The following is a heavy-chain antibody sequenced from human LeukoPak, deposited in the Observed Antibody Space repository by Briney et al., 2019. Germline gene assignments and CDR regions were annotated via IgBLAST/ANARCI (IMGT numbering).Heavy chain of an antibody. J-gene: IGHJ4*02. Sequence: GGSLRLSCAASGFSFSTYSMNWVRQAPGKGLEWVSYISSGSGTIYYADSVKGRFTISRDNAKNSLYLQMNSLRDEDTAVYYCVRCHDYWGQGTLVTVSS. CDR3: VRCHDY. CDR2: ISSGSGTI. CDR1: GFSFSTYS. V-gene: IGHV3-48*02.